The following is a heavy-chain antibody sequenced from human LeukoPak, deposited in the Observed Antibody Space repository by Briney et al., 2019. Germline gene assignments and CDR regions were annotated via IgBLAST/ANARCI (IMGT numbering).Heavy chain of an antibody. CDR3: ARDSIQLWPNAIDF. Sequence: GGSLRLSCAASGFTFSSYAMHWVRQAPGKGLEWVAVISYDGSNKYYADSVKGRFTISRDNSKNTLYLQMNSLRAEDTAVYYCARDSIQLWPNAIDFWGQGTLVTVSS. J-gene: IGHJ4*02. D-gene: IGHD1-1*01. CDR2: ISYDGSNK. CDR1: GFTFSSYA. V-gene: IGHV3-30-3*01.